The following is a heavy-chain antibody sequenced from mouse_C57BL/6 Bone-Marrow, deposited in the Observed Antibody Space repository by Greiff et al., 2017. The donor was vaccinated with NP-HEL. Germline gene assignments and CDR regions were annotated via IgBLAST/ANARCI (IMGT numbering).Heavy chain of an antibody. CDR1: GYTFTSYW. Sequence: VQLQQSGAELVRPGSSVKLSCKASGYTFTSYWMDWVKQRPGQGLEWIVNIYPSDSETHYNQKFKDKATLTVDKSSSTAYMQLSSLTSEDSAVYYCARGGYYGNYLVYFDYWGQGTTLTVSS. D-gene: IGHD2-1*01. CDR3: ARGGYYGNYLVYFDY. J-gene: IGHJ2*01. CDR2: IYPSDSET. V-gene: IGHV1-61*01.